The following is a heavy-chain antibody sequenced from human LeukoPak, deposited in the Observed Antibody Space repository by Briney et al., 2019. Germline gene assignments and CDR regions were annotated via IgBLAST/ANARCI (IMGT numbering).Heavy chain of an antibody. D-gene: IGHD6-6*01. J-gene: IGHJ4*02. Sequence: SVRLSCTASGGTFSSYAISWGRQAPGQGLEWMGRIIPILGIANYAQKFQGRVTITADKSTSTAYMELSSLRSEDTAVYYCAVNRIAARPYFDYWGQGTLVTVSS. CDR3: AVNRIAARPYFDY. CDR1: GGTFSSYA. V-gene: IGHV1-69*04. CDR2: IIPILGIA.